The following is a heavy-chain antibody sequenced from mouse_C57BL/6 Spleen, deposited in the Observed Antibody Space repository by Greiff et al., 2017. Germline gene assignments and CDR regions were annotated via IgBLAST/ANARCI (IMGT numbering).Heavy chain of an antibody. Sequence: EVNVVESGEGLVKPGGSLKLSCAASGFTFSSYAMSWVRQTPEKRLEWVAYISSGCDYIYYADTVKGRFTISRDNARNTLYLQMSSLKSEDTAMYYCTRDGTTVVANWYFDVWGTGTTVTVSS. CDR3: TRDGTTVVANWYFDV. J-gene: IGHJ1*03. CDR1: GFTFSSYA. D-gene: IGHD1-1*01. CDR2: ISSGCDYI. V-gene: IGHV5-9-1*02.